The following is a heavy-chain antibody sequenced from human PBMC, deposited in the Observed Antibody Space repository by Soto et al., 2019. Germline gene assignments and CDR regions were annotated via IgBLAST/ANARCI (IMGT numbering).Heavy chain of an antibody. V-gene: IGHV4-30-4*01. Sequence: SETLSLTCTVSGGSISSGDYYWSWIRQPPGKGLEWIGYIYYSGSTYYNPSLKSRVTISVDTSKNQFSLKLSSVTAADTAVYYCARLPRRYCISTSCYPYWGQGTLVTVSS. J-gene: IGHJ4*02. CDR1: GGSISSGDYY. D-gene: IGHD2-2*01. CDR2: IYYSGST. CDR3: ARLPRRYCISTSCYPY.